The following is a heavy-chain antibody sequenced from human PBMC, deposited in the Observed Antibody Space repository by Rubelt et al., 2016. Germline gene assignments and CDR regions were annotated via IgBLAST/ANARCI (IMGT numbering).Heavy chain of an antibody. J-gene: IGHJ6*02. V-gene: IGHV3-23*04. CDR3: AEDLGPGYSSSYYYGMDV. Sequence: EVQVVESGGDLVQPGGSLRLSCAASGFIVRTHGLTWVRQAPGKGLEWVSALSGRGGSTYYADSVKGRFTISRDNSKNTLYLNRSSLRAGDTAVYYWAEDLGPGYSSSYYYGMDVWGQGTTVTVSS. CDR1: GFIVRTHG. CDR2: LSGRGGST. D-gene: IGHD6-6*01.